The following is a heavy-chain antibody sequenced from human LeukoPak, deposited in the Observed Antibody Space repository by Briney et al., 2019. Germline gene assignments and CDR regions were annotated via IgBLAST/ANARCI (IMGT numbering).Heavy chain of an antibody. CDR2: ISHDGSNK. CDR3: ARDKDHGDSRGWDFFDY. J-gene: IGHJ4*02. V-gene: IGHV3-30*04. D-gene: IGHD6-19*01. Sequence: GGSLRLSCAASGFTFSSYAMHWVRQAPGKGLEWVAVISHDGSNKYNADSVKGRFTISRDNSKNTLYLQMNILRAEDSAIYYCARDKDHGDSRGWDFFDYWGLGTLVTVSS. CDR1: GFTFSSYA.